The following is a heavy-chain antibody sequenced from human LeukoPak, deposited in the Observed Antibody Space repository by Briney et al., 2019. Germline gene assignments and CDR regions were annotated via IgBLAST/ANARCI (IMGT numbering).Heavy chain of an antibody. CDR1: GSTLAESY. J-gene: IGHJ4*02. CDR3: AGDRGITVTKDFDY. V-gene: IGHV1-24*01. Sequence: ASVKVSCKVSGSTLAESYIHWLRQAPGKGLEWMEGYDPEEGAMIYAQKFLDRVTMTEDTSTTTAYMEVSSLRSEDTAVYFCAGDRGITVTKDFDYWGQGTLVTVSS. CDR2: YDPEEGAM. D-gene: IGHD4-11*01.